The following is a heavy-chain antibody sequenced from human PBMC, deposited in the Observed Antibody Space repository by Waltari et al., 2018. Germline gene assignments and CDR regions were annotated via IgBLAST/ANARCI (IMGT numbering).Heavy chain of an antibody. CDR1: GGSISSSSYY. Sequence: QLQLQESGPGLMKPSETLSLTCTVSGGSISSSSYYWGWIRPPPGKGREWIGNIYYSGNTYYNSSLKSRVSISVDTSKNQFSLMLSSVTAADTAVYYCARLSWTTMTAFDYWGQGTLVTVSS. V-gene: IGHV4-39*01. J-gene: IGHJ4*02. CDR3: ARLSWTTMTAFDY. CDR2: IYYSGNT. D-gene: IGHD4-4*01.